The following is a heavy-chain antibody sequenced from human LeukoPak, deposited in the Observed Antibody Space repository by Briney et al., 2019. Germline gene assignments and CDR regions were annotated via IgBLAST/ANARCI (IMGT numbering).Heavy chain of an antibody. V-gene: IGHV3-74*01. CDR2: INSDGSTT. Sequence: PGGSLRLSCAASGFTFSSNWMYWVRQAPGKGLVWVSRINSDGSTTSYVDSVKGRFTISRDNAKSTLYLQMNSLRAEDTAVYYCAKRGYDILTAYAGFLFDYWGQGTLVTVSS. D-gene: IGHD3-9*01. CDR3: AKRGYDILTAYAGFLFDY. J-gene: IGHJ4*02. CDR1: GFTFSSNW.